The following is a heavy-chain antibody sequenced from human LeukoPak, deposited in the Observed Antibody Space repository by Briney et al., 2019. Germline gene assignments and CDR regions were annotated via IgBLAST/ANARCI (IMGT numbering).Heavy chain of an antibody. V-gene: IGHV3-74*01. CDR1: GFTFSSYW. J-gene: IGHJ4*02. CDR2: LSPDGSST. D-gene: IGHD5-24*01. Sequence: GGSLRLSCAASGFTFSSYWMQWVRHAPGKGLVWVSRLSPDGSSTTSADSVKGRFTISRDNAKNTLYLQIGSLRADDTAVYYCTRMSREAPGLPVLWGQGTLVTVSS. CDR3: TRMSREAPGLPVL.